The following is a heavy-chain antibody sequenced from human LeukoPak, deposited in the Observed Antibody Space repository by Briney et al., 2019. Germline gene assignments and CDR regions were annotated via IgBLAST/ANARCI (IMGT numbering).Heavy chain of an antibody. CDR1: GYTFATSG. CDR3: ARDRSNSDY. Sequence: VASVKVSCKASGYTFATSGMSWVRQAPGQGLEWMGWITVHSGHTNYAQKFQDRVTMTADTSTSTAYMELRSLTSDDTAVYYCARDRSNSDYWGQGTLVTVSS. V-gene: IGHV1-18*01. J-gene: IGHJ4*02. CDR2: ITVHSGHT. D-gene: IGHD6-13*01.